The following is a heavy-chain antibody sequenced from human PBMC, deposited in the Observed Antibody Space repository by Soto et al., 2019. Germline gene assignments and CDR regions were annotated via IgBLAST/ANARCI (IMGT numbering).Heavy chain of an antibody. J-gene: IGHJ6*02. CDR3: AKGVEYCSGNRCYSYYYGMDV. Sequence: SLRLSCAASGFTFFNYAMSWVRQAPGKGLEWVSVSSGGSTYYADSVKGRFTISRDNSKNMLYLQMNSLRAEDTAVYYCAKGVEYCSGNRCYSYYYGMDVWGQGTTVTVSS. CDR1: GFTFFNYA. D-gene: IGHD2-2*01. CDR2: SSGGST. V-gene: IGHV3-23*01.